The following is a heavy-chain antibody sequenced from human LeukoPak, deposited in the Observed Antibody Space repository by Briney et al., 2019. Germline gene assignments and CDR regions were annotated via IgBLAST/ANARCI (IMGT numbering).Heavy chain of an antibody. CDR2: IYHSGST. V-gene: IGHV4-38-2*01. J-gene: IGHJ6*03. CDR1: GYSISRGYY. D-gene: IGHD3-3*01. CDR3: ARAYYDFWSGYQENYYYYYMDV. Sequence: PSETLSLTCAVSGYSISRGYYWGWIRQPPGKGLEGIGSIYHSGSTYYNPSLKSRVTISVDTSKNQFSLELSSVTAADTAVYYCARAYYDFWSGYQENYYYYYMDVWGKGTTVTVSS.